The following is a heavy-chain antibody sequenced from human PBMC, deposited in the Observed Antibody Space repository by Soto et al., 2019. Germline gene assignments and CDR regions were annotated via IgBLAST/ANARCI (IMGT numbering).Heavy chain of an antibody. D-gene: IGHD3-3*01. J-gene: IGHJ5*02. CDR1: GGSFSGYY. V-gene: IGHV4-34*01. CDR3: ARNGPWSGSYIRRDNWFDP. Sequence: SETLSLTCAVYGGSFSGYYWSWIRQPPGKGLEWIGEINHSGSTNYNPSLKSRVTISVDTSKNQFSLKLSSVTAADTAVYYCARNGPWSGSYIRRDNWFDPWGQGTLVTVSS. CDR2: INHSGST.